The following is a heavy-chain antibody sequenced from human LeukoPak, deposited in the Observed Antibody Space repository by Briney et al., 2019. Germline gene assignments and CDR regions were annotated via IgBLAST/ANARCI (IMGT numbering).Heavy chain of an antibody. CDR2: INHSGST. J-gene: IGHJ4*02. Sequence: SQTLSLTCAVSGGSISSGGYSWSWIRQPPGKGLEWIGEINHSGSTNYNPSLKSRVTISVDTSKNQFSLKLSSVTAADTAVYYCARGLDYYDSSGYFLWGQGTLVTVSS. CDR3: ARGLDYYDSSGYFL. CDR1: GGSISSGGYS. V-gene: IGHV4-30-2*01. D-gene: IGHD3-22*01.